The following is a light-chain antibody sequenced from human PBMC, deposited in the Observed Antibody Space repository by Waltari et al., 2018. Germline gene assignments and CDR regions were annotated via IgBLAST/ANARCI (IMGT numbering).Light chain of an antibody. V-gene: IGLV2-14*03. J-gene: IGLJ3*02. CDR2: DVT. CDR1: SSDVGRYNY. Sequence: QSALTQPASASGSPVQSITISCPGSSSDVGRYNYVYWYQQPPGKAPKLLLFDVTNRPSEISSRFTGSKSGNTASLTISGLQAEDEADYYCCSYTSSVSWVFGGGTKVTVL. CDR3: CSYTSSVSWV.